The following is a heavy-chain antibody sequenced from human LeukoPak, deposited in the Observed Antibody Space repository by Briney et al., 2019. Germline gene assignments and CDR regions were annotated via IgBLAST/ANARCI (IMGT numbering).Heavy chain of an antibody. CDR3: ARDPHPDIVVVPAALLVGYYYGMDV. CDR1: GFTFSSYA. J-gene: IGHJ6*02. D-gene: IGHD2-2*01. Sequence: GGSLRLSCADSGFTFSSYAMSWVRQAPGKGLEWVLAISGSGGSTYYADSVKGRFTISRDNSKNTLYLQMNSLRAEDTAVYYCARDPHPDIVVVPAALLVGYYYGMDVWGQGTTVTVSS. V-gene: IGHV3-23*01. CDR2: ISGSGGST.